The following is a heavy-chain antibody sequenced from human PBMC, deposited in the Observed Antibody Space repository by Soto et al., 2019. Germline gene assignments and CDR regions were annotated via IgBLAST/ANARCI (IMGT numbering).Heavy chain of an antibody. CDR3: ANPSGYYFGLGSHDEASDM. D-gene: IGHD3-10*01. V-gene: IGHV3-30*18. J-gene: IGHJ3*02. CDR2: ISKDGSKK. CDR1: GFMFSGFG. Sequence: QVQLVESGGGVVQPGRSLRLSCAASGFMFSGFGMHWVRQAPGKGLQWVAGISKDGSKKYYADSVKGRFTISRDNSKKTLYLQMNCLRADDTAVYYCANPSGYYFGLGSHDEASDMWGQGTGVTVFS.